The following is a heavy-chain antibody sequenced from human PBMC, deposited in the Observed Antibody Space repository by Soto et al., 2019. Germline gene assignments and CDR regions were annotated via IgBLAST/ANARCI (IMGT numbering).Heavy chain of an antibody. CDR3: ARAWKQAWGGMDL. V-gene: IGHV4-61*01. D-gene: IGHD7-27*01. CDR2: ISYTGST. Sequence: SETLSLTCTVSGDSVSSNSYNCKWIIHPPGKGLEYICYISYTGSTNYNPSLKSRVTISLDTSKNQFSLRLSSVTAADTAVYYGARAWKQAWGGMDLWGPGTTVTVS. J-gene: IGHJ6*02. CDR1: GDSVSSNSYN.